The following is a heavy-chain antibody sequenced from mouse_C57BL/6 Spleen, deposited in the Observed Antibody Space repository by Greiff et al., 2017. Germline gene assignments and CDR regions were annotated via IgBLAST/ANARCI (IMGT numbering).Heavy chain of an antibody. J-gene: IGHJ2*01. CDR1: GFTFSSYA. D-gene: IGHD1-1*01. CDR3: ARERDYGSSPYFDY. V-gene: IGHV5-4*01. Sequence: EVQGVESGGGLVKPGGSLKLSCAASGFTFSSYAMSWVRQTPEKRLEWVATISDGGSYTYYPDNVKGRFTISRDNAKNNLYLQMSHLKSEDTAMYYCARERDYGSSPYFDYWGQGTTLTVSS. CDR2: ISDGGSYT.